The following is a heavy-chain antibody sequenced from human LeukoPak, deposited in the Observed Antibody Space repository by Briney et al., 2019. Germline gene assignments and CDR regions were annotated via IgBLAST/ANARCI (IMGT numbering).Heavy chain of an antibody. CDR1: GDSVSSNSAA. Sequence: SQTLSLTCATSGDSVSSNSAAWNWIRQSPSRGLEWLGRTYYRSKWVNDYATSVKSRISINPDISANQFSLQLNSVTPEDTAVYYCARSRGAIADYWGQGTLVTVSS. CDR3: ARSRGAIADY. V-gene: IGHV6-1*01. D-gene: IGHD2-21*01. CDR2: TYYRSKWVN. J-gene: IGHJ4*02.